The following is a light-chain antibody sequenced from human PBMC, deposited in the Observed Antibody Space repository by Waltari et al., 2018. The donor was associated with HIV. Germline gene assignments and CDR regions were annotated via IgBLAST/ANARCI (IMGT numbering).Light chain of an antibody. CDR2: EVS. CDR1: SSDLGVYTS. CDR3: SFYGGSNILV. Sequence: QSALTQPPSASGSPGQSVTISCTGASSDLGVYTSVSWYQQRPGKAPKVIISEVSKRPSGVPNRFSGSTSGNTASLTVSGLQADDEAEYFCSFYGGSNILVFGGGTKLTVL. V-gene: IGLV2-8*01. J-gene: IGLJ2*01.